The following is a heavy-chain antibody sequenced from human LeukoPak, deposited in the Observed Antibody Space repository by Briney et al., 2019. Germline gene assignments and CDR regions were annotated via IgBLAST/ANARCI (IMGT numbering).Heavy chain of an antibody. CDR2: INHSGST. J-gene: IGHJ4*02. V-gene: IGHV4-34*01. D-gene: IGHD6-6*01. CDR1: GGSFSGYY. Sequence: PSETLSLTCAVYGGSFSGYYWSWIRQPPGKGLEWIGEINHSGSTNYNTSLKSRVTISVDTSKNQFSLKLSSVTAADTAVYYCARCWGSIEGSSSGNVDYWGQGTLVTVSS. CDR3: ARCWGSIEGSSSGNVDY.